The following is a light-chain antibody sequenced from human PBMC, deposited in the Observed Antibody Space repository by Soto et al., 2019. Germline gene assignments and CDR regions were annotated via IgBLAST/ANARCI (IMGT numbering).Light chain of an antibody. CDR1: QSVSGN. CDR3: HQYNNWPLT. Sequence: EIVMTQSPATLSVFPGEKATLSCRASQSVSGNLAWYQQKPGQAPRLLIYGASTRATGIPARFSGSGSGTEFTLTISSLQSEDFAVYYCHQYNNWPLTFGQGTKVDIK. CDR2: GAS. J-gene: IGKJ1*01. V-gene: IGKV3-15*01.